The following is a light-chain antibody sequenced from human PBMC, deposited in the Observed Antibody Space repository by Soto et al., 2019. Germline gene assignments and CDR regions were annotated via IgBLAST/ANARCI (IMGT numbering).Light chain of an antibody. CDR3: CSYAGSYTFDV. J-gene: IGLJ1*01. Sequence: QSVLTQPRSVSGSPGQSVTISCTGTSSDVGGYNYVSWYQQHPGKAPKLMIYDVSKRPSGVPDRFSGSKSGNTASLTISGLQAEDEAHYSCCSYAGSYTFDVFGTGTKVTV. CDR2: DVS. V-gene: IGLV2-11*01. CDR1: SSDVGGYNY.